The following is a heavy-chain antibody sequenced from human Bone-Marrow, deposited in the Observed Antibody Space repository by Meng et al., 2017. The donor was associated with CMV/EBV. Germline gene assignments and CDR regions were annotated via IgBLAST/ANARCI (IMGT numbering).Heavy chain of an antibody. D-gene: IGHD2-2*01. J-gene: IGHJ5*02. CDR1: APSVSSGSYY. CDR2: IYYSGTT. V-gene: IGHV4-61*01. CDR3: ARQEGGYCSSTSCANWFDP. Sequence: SETLSLTCTVSAPSVSSGSYYWSWIRQPPGNGLEWIGHIYYSGTTNYNPSLKSRVTISVDTTKNQFSLKLRSVTSADTAVYYCARQEGGYCSSTSCANWFDPWGQGTLVTVSS.